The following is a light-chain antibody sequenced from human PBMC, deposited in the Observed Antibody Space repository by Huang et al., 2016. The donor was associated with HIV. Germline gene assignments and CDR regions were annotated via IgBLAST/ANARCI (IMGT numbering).Light chain of an antibody. CDR3: QQYDDWPRGFT. CDR2: GAS. J-gene: IGKJ3*01. V-gene: IGKV3-15*01. Sequence: EIVMTQSPVTLSVSPGERATLSCRASQSVGSNLAWYQHKPGQAPRLLVYGASTSATGIPARFSGSGSGTEFSLTISSLQSEDFASYYCQQYDDWPRGFTFGPGTKVDIK. CDR1: QSVGSN.